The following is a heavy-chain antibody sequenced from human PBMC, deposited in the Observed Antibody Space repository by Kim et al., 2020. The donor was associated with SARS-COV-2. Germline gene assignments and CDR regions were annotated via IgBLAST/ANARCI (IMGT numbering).Heavy chain of an antibody. J-gene: IGHJ3*01. CDR3: ARDQSLVGGTVDAFDV. CDR1: GGSISSGDSY. V-gene: IGHV4-30-4*01. Sequence: SETLSLTCTVSGGSISSGDSYWIWIRQPPGKGLEWIGYIYYSGTTYYNPSLKSRVSMSVDTSKNQFSLRLSSVTAADTAAHYCARDQSLVGGTVDAFDV. CDR2: IYYSGTT. D-gene: IGHD1-26*01.